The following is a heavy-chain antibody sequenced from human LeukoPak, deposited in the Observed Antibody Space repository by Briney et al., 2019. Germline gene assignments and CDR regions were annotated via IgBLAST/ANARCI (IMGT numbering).Heavy chain of an antibody. D-gene: IGHD3-22*01. V-gene: IGHV4-39*07. CDR3: ARGYYYDSSGYAFDI. J-gene: IGHJ3*02. CDR1: GGSISSSSYY. CDR2: IYYSGST. Sequence: VNASETLSLTCTVSGGSISSSSYYWGWIRQPPGKGLEWIGSIYYSGSTYYNPSLKSRVTISVDRSKNQFSLKLSSVTAADTAVYYCARGYYYDSSGYAFDIWGQGTMVTVSS.